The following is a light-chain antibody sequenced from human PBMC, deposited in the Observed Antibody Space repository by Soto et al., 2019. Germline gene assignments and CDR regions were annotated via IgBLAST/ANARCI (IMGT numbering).Light chain of an antibody. V-gene: IGLV1-47*01. CDR2: RDD. J-gene: IGLJ3*02. CDR1: SSNIGSNY. CDR3: AAWDVSLSAV. Sequence: QSVLTQPPSACGTPGQRVTISCSGSSSNIGSNYVYWYQQLPGTAPKLLIYRDDQRPSGVPDRFSGSKSGTSASLAISDLRSEDEGDYYCAAWDVSLSAVFGGGTKLTVL.